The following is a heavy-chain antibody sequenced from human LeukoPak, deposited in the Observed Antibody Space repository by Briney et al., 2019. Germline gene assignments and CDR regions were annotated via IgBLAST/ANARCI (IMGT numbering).Heavy chain of an antibody. CDR2: ISPYSGRT. CDR1: GYTFTSYD. D-gene: IGHD3-3*01. Sequence: ASVKVSCKASGYTFTSYDINWVRQATGQGLEWMGWISPYSGRTNYVEKFKGRLTLTTDTSTSTAYMDLRGLTSDDTATYFCARDLQASNYNYWSGYFPLAFWGQGTLITASS. J-gene: IGHJ4*02. V-gene: IGHV1-18*01. CDR3: ARDLQASNYNYWSGYFPLAF.